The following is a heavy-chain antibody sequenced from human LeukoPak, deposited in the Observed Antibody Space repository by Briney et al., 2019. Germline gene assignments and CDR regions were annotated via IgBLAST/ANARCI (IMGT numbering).Heavy chain of an antibody. V-gene: IGHV3-23*01. CDR1: GFTFSTYA. Sequence: PGGSLRLSCAASGFTFSTYAVNWVRQAPGKGLEWVSTISGSGGSTYYADSVKGRFTISRDNSKNTLYLQMNSLRAEDTAVYYCAKDLPFIVGATWYYYYGMDVWGQGTTVTVSS. J-gene: IGHJ6*02. CDR2: ISGSGGST. CDR3: AKDLPFIVGATWYYYYGMDV. D-gene: IGHD1-26*01.